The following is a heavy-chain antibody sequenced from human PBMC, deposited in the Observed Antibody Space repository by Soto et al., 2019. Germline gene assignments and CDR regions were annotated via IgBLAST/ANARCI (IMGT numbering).Heavy chain of an antibody. CDR3: ARQIYDSDTGPNFQYYFDS. J-gene: IGHJ4*02. CDR2: IDPSDSQT. Sequence: GESLKISCKGSGYSFAGYWITWVRQKPGKGLEWMGRIDPSDSQTYYSPSVRGHVTISGTKSITTVFLQWSSLRASDTAMYYCARQIYDSDTGPNFQYYFDSWGQGTPVTVSS. D-gene: IGHD3-22*01. CDR1: GYSFAGYW. V-gene: IGHV5-10-1*01.